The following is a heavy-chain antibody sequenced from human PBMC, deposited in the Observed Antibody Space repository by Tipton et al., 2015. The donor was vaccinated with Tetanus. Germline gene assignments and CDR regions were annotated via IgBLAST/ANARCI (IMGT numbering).Heavy chain of an antibody. Sequence: SLRLSCAASGFTFSGFWMTWVRRAPGKGLEWVAHIKQDGSEKYYVDSVKGRFTISRDNAKNSLYLQMSSLRAEDTAVYYCARASPDCGAFWGQGALVTVSS. J-gene: IGHJ4*02. CDR2: IKQDGSEK. V-gene: IGHV3-7*01. CDR1: GFTFSGFW. D-gene: IGHD2-21*01. CDR3: ARASPDCGAF.